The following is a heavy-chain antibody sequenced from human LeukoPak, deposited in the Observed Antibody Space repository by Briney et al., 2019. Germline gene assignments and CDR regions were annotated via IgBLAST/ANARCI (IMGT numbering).Heavy chain of an antibody. J-gene: IGHJ3*02. CDR3: ARGYSSGWYRNDAFDI. V-gene: IGHV1-69*04. CDR2: VIPILGIA. Sequence: SVKVSCKASGGTFSSYAISWVRQAPGQGLEWMGRVIPILGIANYAQKFQGRVTITADKSTSTAYMELSSLRSEDTAVYYCARGYSSGWYRNDAFDIWGQGTMVTVSS. CDR1: GGTFSSYA. D-gene: IGHD6-19*01.